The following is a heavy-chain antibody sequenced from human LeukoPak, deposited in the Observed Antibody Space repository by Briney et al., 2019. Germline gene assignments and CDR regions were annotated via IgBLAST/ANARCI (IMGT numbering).Heavy chain of an antibody. D-gene: IGHD1-26*01. CDR3: ARDERSGSYYLQLLDY. Sequence: GGSLRLSCAASGFTFSSYWMSWVRQAPGKGLEWVANIKQDGSEKYYVDSVKGRFTISRDNAKNSLYLQMNSLRAEDTAVYYCARDERSGSYYLQLLDYWGQGTLVTVSS. V-gene: IGHV3-7*04. J-gene: IGHJ4*02. CDR1: GFTFSSYW. CDR2: IKQDGSEK.